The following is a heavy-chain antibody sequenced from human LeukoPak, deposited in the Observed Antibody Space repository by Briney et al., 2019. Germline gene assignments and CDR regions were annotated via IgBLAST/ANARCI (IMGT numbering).Heavy chain of an antibody. J-gene: IGHJ6*02. CDR1: GGTFSGYS. CDR3: AGGSSTSTTKYYYYYGMDV. Sequence: SVKVSCKASGGTFSGYSISWVRQAPGQGLEWMGGIIPIFGTANYAQKFQGRVTITADESTSTAYMELSSLRSEDTAVYYCAGGSSTSTTKYYYYYGMDVWGQGTTVTVSS. V-gene: IGHV1-69*13. CDR2: IIPIFGTA. D-gene: IGHD2-2*01.